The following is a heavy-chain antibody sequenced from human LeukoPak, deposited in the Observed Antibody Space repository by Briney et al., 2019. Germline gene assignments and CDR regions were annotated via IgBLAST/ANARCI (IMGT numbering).Heavy chain of an antibody. V-gene: IGHV3-30*18. D-gene: IGHD6-13*01. J-gene: IGHJ6*03. CDR2: ISYDGSNK. CDR1: GFTFSSYG. CDR3: AKDWAAAGTGSYYYYYYMDV. Sequence: PGRSLRLSCAASGFTFSSYGMHWVRQAPGKGLEWVAVISYDGSNKYYADSMKGRFTISRDNSKNTLYLQMNSLRAEDTAVYYCAKDWAAAGTGSYYYYYYMDVWGKGTTVTVSS.